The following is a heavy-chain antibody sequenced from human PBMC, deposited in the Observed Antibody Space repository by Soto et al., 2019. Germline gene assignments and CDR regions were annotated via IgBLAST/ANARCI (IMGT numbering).Heavy chain of an antibody. CDR1: GGSISTYF. V-gene: IGHV4-59*08. CDR3: ARHLLGRVSGQDY. D-gene: IGHD2-15*01. CDR2: IYSSGSP. Sequence: QVQLQESGPGLVKPSETLSLTCTVSGGSISTYFWIWIRQPPGKGLEWIGQIYSSGSPSYSPSLKGRVTISIDTSKNHLSLRLNSVTAADTAVYYCARHLLGRVSGQDYWGPGSLVTVSS. J-gene: IGHJ4*02.